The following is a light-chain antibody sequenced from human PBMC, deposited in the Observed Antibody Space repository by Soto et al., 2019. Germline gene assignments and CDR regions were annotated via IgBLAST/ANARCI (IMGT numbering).Light chain of an antibody. V-gene: IGLV2-14*01. Sequence: QSALTQPASVSGSPGQSITLSCTGTSSNIGGYDYVSWYQRHPGKAPKLMIYDVNNRASGVSNRFSGSKSGNTASLTISGLQAEDEADYYCTSYASGSSHVVFGGGTKLTVL. J-gene: IGLJ2*01. CDR2: DVN. CDR1: SSNIGGYDY. CDR3: TSYASGSSHVV.